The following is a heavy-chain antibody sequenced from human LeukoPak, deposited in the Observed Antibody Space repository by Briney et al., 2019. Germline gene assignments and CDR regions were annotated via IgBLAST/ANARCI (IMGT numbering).Heavy chain of an antibody. CDR1: GGSISSYY. J-gene: IGHJ6*04. CDR3: AREYCSSTSCYGMDV. D-gene: IGHD2-2*01. Sequence: PSETLSLTCTVSGGSISSYYRSWIRQPPGKGLECIGYIYYSGSTNYNPSLKSRVTISVDTSKNQFSLKLSSVTAADTAVYYCAREYCSSTSCYGMDVWGKGTTVTVSS. CDR2: IYYSGST. V-gene: IGHV4-59*01.